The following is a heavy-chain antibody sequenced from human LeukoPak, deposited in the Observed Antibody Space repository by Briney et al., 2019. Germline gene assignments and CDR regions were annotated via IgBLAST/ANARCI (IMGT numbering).Heavy chain of an antibody. J-gene: IGHJ3*02. Sequence: GASVKVSCKASGYTFTSYAMNWVRQAPGQGLEWMGWINTNTGNPTYAQGFTGRFVFSLDTSVSTAYLQISSLKAEDTAVYYCARSSTLLWLVVGEAFDIWGQETMVTVSS. D-gene: IGHD3-10*01. V-gene: IGHV7-4-1*02. CDR2: INTNTGNP. CDR1: GYTFTSYA. CDR3: ARSSTLLWLVVGEAFDI.